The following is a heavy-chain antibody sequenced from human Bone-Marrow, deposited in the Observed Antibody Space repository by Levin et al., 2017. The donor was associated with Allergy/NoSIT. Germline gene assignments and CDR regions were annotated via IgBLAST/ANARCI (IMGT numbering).Heavy chain of an antibody. CDR3: ATAGPTSGYADAFEI. CDR2: ISHDETSI. D-gene: IGHD3-22*01. J-gene: IGHJ3*02. CDR1: GFTFSRYV. Sequence: GGSLRLSCVVSGFTFSRYVLHWVRQAPGKGLEWVAVISHDETSIIYADSVKGRFTISKDNSKNTLYLQMNTLGDEDTAMYYCATAGPTSGYADAFEIWGQGTMVTVSS. V-gene: IGHV3-30*04.